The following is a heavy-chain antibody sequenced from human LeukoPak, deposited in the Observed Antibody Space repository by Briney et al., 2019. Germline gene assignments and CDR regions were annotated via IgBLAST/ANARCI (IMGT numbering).Heavy chain of an antibody. J-gene: IGHJ4*02. CDR1: GGSLSGYY. CDR3: ARGNDYGDFFDY. D-gene: IGHD4-17*01. V-gene: IGHV4-34*01. CDR2: ISHSGST. Sequence: SETLSLTCVVSGGSLSGYYWGWIRRPPGRGLEWIGEISHSGSTNYTPSLKSRVTILVDTSKNQLSLRLNSVTAADTAVYYCARGNDYGDFFDYWGQGTLVAVSS.